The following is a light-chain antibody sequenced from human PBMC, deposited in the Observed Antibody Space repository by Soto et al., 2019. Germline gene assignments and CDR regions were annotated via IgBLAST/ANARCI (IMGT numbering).Light chain of an antibody. CDR3: QQSYSTYYT. CDR1: QSISSY. CDR2: AAS. J-gene: IGKJ2*01. V-gene: IGKV1-39*01. Sequence: DIQMTQSPSSLSASVGDRVTITCRASQSISSYLNWYQQKPGKAPKLLIYAASSLQSGVPSRFSGSGSGTDFTLTISSLQPEDFATYYCQQSYSTYYTFGKGTKVDIK.